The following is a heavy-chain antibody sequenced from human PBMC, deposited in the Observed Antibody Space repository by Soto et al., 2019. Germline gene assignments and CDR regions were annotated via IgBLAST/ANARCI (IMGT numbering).Heavy chain of an antibody. V-gene: IGHV1-2*04. CDR1: GYTFTGYY. Sequence: QVQLVQSGAEVKKPGASVRVSCKTSGYTFTGYYIHWVRQAPGQGLDWVGWINPNSGGTKYAQKLQGWVTMTRDTSFSSAYMELRSVKSDDTAIYYCARGPDLLVWFGGPIGFDPWGQVTLVTVSS. CDR3: ARGPDLLVWFGGPIGFDP. CDR2: INPNSGGT. J-gene: IGHJ5*02. D-gene: IGHD3-10*01.